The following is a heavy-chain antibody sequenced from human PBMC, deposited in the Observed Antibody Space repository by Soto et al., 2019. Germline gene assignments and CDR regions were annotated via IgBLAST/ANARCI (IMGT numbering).Heavy chain of an antibody. D-gene: IGHD2-2*01. Sequence: GESLKISCKGSGYSFTSFWIAWVRQMPGKGLEWMGIIYPGDFDTRYSPSFQGQVTISADKSINTAYLQWSSLKASDTAMYYCARRLSPLDPYHFDYWGQGTLVTVTS. CDR2: IYPGDFDT. J-gene: IGHJ4*02. CDR3: ARRLSPLDPYHFDY. CDR1: GYSFTSFW. V-gene: IGHV5-51*01.